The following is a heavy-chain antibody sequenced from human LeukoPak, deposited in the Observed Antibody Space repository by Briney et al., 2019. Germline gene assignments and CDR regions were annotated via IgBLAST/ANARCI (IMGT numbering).Heavy chain of an antibody. V-gene: IGHV3-21*01. CDR3: ARGERDYDSSGYYYPIRLYGMDV. CDR2: ISSSSSYI. CDR1: GFTFSSYS. D-gene: IGHD3-22*01. J-gene: IGHJ6*02. Sequence: PGGSLRLSCAASGFTFSSYSMNWVRQAPGKGLEWVSSISSSSSYIYYADSVKGRFTISRDNAKNSLYLQMHSLRAEDTAVYYCARGERDYDSSGYYYPIRLYGMDVWGQGTTVTVSS.